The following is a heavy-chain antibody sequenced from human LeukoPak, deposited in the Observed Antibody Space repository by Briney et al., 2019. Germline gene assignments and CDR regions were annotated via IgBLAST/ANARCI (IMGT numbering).Heavy chain of an antibody. Sequence: GGSLRLSCAASGFTSSSYAISWVRQAPGKGLEWVSAISGSGGSTYYADSVKGRFTISRDNSINTLYLQMSSLRAEDAAVYYCAKSGGLSGSGRLGMDVWGQGTTVTVSS. CDR3: AKSGGLSGSGRLGMDV. D-gene: IGHD3-10*01. V-gene: IGHV3-23*01. J-gene: IGHJ6*02. CDR2: ISGSGGST. CDR1: GFTSSSYA.